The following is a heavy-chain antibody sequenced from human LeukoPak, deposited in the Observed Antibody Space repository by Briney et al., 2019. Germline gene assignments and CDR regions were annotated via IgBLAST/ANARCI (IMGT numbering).Heavy chain of an antibody. CDR1: GGSISTGGYY. CDR2: IYYSGST. Sequence: SETLSLTCTVSGGSISTGGYYWSWIRQLPGKGLEWIGYIYYSGSTYYNPSLKSRVTMSIDTSKNQFSLKLSSVTAADTAVYYCARGPRGTIFGVVTKPRGFDPWGQGTLVTVSS. V-gene: IGHV4-31*03. J-gene: IGHJ5*02. D-gene: IGHD3-3*01. CDR3: ARGPRGTIFGVVTKPRGFDP.